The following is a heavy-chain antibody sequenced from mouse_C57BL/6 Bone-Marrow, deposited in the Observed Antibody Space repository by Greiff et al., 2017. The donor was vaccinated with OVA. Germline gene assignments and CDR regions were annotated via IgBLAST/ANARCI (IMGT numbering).Heavy chain of an antibody. CDR1: GYSFTGYY. CDR3: ARYYYGSYYFDY. D-gene: IGHD1-1*01. CDR2: INPSTGGT. Sequence: EVQLVESGPELVKPGASVKISCKASGYSFTGYYMNWVKQSPEKSLEWIGEINPSTGGTTYNQKFKAKATLTVDKSSSTAYMQLKSLTSEDSAVYYCARYYYGSYYFDYWGQGTTLTVSS. V-gene: IGHV1-42*01. J-gene: IGHJ2*01.